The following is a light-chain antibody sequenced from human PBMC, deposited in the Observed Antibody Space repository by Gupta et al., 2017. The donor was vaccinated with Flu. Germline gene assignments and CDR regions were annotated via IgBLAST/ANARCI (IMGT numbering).Light chain of an antibody. Sequence: QLVVTQSPSASPSLGASVKLTCTLGTGYDSYAISWHQQQPLKGPRYLRKVNSDGSHTKGDGIPDPFCGTSCGAARQTNISRLESEEDDYYYCTTWSIGIYMFGGGTKVTVL. V-gene: IGLV4-69*01. CDR1: TGYDSYA. CDR3: TTWSIGIYM. CDR2: VNSDGSH. J-gene: IGLJ3*02.